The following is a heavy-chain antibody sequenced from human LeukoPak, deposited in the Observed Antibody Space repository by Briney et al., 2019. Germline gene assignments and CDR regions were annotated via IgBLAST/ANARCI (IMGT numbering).Heavy chain of an antibody. V-gene: IGHV3-30*02. CDR1: GFTFSSYG. CDR3: AKDGVILAPGVYWYMDV. CDR2: IRNDGAKT. Sequence: GGSLRLSCAASGFTFSSYGMHWVRQAPGKGLEWVAFIRNDGAKTYYADSAKGRFTISRDNSRNTLYLQMISLTAEDTAVFYCAKDGVILAPGVYWYMDVWGRGTTVTVSS. J-gene: IGHJ6*03. D-gene: IGHD3-16*02.